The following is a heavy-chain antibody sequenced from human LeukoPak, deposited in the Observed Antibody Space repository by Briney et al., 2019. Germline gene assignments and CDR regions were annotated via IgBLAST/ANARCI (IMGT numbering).Heavy chain of an antibody. V-gene: IGHV4-39*01. CDR3: ARLKNYYYYYMDV. CDR1: GGSISSSSYY. Sequence: SETLSLTCTVSGGSISSSSYYWGWIRQPPGKGLEWIGSIYYSGSTYYNPSLKSRVTISVDTSKNQFSLKLSSVTAADTAVYYCARLKNYYYYYMDVWGKGTTVTVSS. CDR2: IYYSGST. J-gene: IGHJ6*03.